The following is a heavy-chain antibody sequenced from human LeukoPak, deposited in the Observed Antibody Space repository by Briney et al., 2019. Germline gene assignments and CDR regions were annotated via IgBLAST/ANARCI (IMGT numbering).Heavy chain of an antibody. CDR3: ARDRGYSPDSFDI. Sequence: SSVKVSCQASGYTFASYGISWVRQAPGPGLEWMGWISTHNDHRNYAQNLQNLQGRVTMTIDTSTSIVCMELRSLRADDTAVYYCARDRGYSPDSFDIWGQGTMVIVSS. CDR1: GYTFASYG. D-gene: IGHD5-18*01. CDR2: ISTHNDHR. J-gene: IGHJ3*02. V-gene: IGHV1-18*01.